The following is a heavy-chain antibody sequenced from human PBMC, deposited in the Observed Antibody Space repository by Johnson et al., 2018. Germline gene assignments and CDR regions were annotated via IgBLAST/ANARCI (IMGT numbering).Heavy chain of an antibody. D-gene: IGHD1-1*01. V-gene: IGHV4-59*01. CDR1: GGSISSYY. Sequence: QVQLQESGPGLVKPSETLSLTCTVSGGSISSYYWSWIRQPPGKGLEWIGYIFYSGSTNYNPSLKSRVTISVDTSKNQFSLKLSSVTAADTALYYCARASTTGPYDALNIWGQGTKVTVSS. CDR2: IFYSGST. CDR3: ARASTTGPYDALNI. J-gene: IGHJ3*02.